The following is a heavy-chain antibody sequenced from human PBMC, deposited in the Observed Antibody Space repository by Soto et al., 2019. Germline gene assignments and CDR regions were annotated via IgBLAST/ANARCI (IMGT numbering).Heavy chain of an antibody. Sequence: QVQLQESGPGLVKPSETLSLTCTVSGDTITDYYWSWIRQPPGKGLEWIGYIYHSGSTYYNPSLKSRVNISIDTSKTQFSLKLSSVTAADTAVYYCARASRNYFDYWGQGTLVTVSS. CDR1: GDTITDYY. J-gene: IGHJ4*02. V-gene: IGHV4-59*01. CDR3: ARASRNYFDY. CDR2: IYHSGST.